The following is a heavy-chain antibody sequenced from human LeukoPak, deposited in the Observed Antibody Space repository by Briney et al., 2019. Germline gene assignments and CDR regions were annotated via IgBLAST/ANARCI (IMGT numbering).Heavy chain of an antibody. CDR3: AKDQDIVATIPLGY. V-gene: IGHV3-30*18. CDR2: ISYDGSNK. CDR1: GFTFSSYG. D-gene: IGHD5-12*01. Sequence: GGSLRLSCAASGFTFSSYGMHWVRQAPGKGLEWVAVISYDGSNKYYADSAKGRFTISRDNSKNTLYLQMNSLRAEDTAVYYCAKDQDIVATIPLGYWGQGTLVTVSS. J-gene: IGHJ4*02.